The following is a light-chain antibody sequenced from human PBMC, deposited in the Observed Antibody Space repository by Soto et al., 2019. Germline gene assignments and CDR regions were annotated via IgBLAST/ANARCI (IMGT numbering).Light chain of an antibody. CDR1: SSNIGSNT. Sequence: QSVLTQPPSASGTPGQRVTISCSGGSSNIGSNTVNWYQQLPGTAPKLLIYSDNQRPSGVPDRFSGSKSGTSASLAISGLQSEDEADYYCAAWDDSLNGWVVGGGTKVTVL. V-gene: IGLV1-44*01. CDR3: AAWDDSLNGWV. J-gene: IGLJ3*02. CDR2: SDN.